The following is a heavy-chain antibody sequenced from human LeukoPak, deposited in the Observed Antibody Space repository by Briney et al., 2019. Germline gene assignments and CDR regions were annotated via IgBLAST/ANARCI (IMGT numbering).Heavy chain of an antibody. CDR2: INHSGST. V-gene: IGHV4-34*01. D-gene: IGHD2-21*02. CDR1: GGSFSGYY. Sequence: PSETLSLTCAVYGGSFSGYYWSWIRQPPGKGLEWIGEINHSGSTNYNPSLKSRVTISVDTSKNQFSLKLSSVTAADTAVYYCARPYCGGDCYTGYPDAFDIWGQGTMVTVSS. CDR3: ARPYCGGDCYTGYPDAFDI. J-gene: IGHJ3*02.